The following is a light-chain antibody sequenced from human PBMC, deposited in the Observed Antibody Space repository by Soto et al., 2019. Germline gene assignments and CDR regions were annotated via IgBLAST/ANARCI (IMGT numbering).Light chain of an antibody. V-gene: IGKV3-20*01. Sequence: EIVLTQSPGTLSLSPGERATLSCRASQSVSNYLAWYHRKPGQAPRLLIYGASSRATGIPDRFSGSGSGTDFTLTISRLETEDFAVYYCHQYGGSPQTFGQGTKVEIK. CDR2: GAS. J-gene: IGKJ1*01. CDR1: QSVSNY. CDR3: HQYGGSPQT.